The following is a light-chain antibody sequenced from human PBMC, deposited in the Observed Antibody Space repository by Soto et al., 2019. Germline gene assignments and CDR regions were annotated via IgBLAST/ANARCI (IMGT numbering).Light chain of an antibody. J-gene: IGKJ3*01. CDR1: QSVRSN. CDR3: QKYNSYPFT. V-gene: IGKV3-15*01. Sequence: EIVMTQSPATLSVSPGERSTLSCRASQSVRSNLAWYQQKPGQAPRILIYGASTRATGIPDRFSGSGSGTELNLTISRLQPDDFADYYCQKYNSYPFTCGPGTKVDIK. CDR2: GAS.